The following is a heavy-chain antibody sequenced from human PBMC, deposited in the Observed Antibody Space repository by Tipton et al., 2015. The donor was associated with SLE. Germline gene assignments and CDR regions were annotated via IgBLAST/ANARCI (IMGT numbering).Heavy chain of an antibody. D-gene: IGHD5-12*01. Sequence: TLSLTCTVSGGSISSYYWSWIRQPAGKGLEWIGRIYTSGSTNYNPSLKSRVTMSVDTSKNQFSLKLSSVTAADTAVYYCAREDEGYDTYYYYGMDVWGQGTTVTVSS. CDR1: GGSISSYY. CDR2: IYTSGST. J-gene: IGHJ6*02. V-gene: IGHV4-4*07. CDR3: AREDEGYDTYYYYGMDV.